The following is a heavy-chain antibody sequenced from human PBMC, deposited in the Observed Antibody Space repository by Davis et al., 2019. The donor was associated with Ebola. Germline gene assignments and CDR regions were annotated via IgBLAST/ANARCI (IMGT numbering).Heavy chain of an antibody. D-gene: IGHD6-19*01. CDR3: ARTGSTSVNYGMDV. CDR2: IYPGDYDT. CDR1: GYSTTRYW. Sequence: GESLNISCKGSGYSTTRYWIGWVRQMPGKGLEWMWIIYPGDYDTRYSPSYEGQVTISADSAISTATLQWSSLKTADTAMYYCARTGSTSVNYGMDVWGQGTTVTVSS. J-gene: IGHJ6*02. V-gene: IGHV5-51*01.